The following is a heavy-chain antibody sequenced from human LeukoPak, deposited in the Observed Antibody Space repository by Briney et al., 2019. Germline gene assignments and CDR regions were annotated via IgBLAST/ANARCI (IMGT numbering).Heavy chain of an antibody. CDR2: IYHSGST. J-gene: IGHJ5*02. Sequence: SQTLSLTCTVSGGSISSGGYYWSWIRQPPGKGLEWIGYIYHSGSTYYNPSLKSRVTISVDRSKNQFSLKLSSVTAADTAVYYCARVDVGDIVVVPAAISSIWFDPWGQGTLVTVSS. CDR1: GGSISSGGYY. V-gene: IGHV4-30-2*01. D-gene: IGHD2-2*02. CDR3: ARVDVGDIVVVPAAISSIWFDP.